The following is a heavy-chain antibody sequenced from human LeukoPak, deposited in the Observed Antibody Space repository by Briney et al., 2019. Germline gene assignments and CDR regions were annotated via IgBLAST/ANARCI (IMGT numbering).Heavy chain of an antibody. J-gene: IGHJ6*03. D-gene: IGHD2-15*01. CDR1: GYSISSGYY. CDR3: ARSVEGYCSGGSCYSYYYYMDV. CDR2: IYHSGST. Sequence: SETLSLTCTVSGYSISSGYYWGWIRQPPGKGLEWIGSIYHSGSTYYNPSLKSRVTISVDTSKNQFSLKLSPVTAADTAVYYCARSVEGYCSGGSCYSYYYYMDVWGKGTTVTVSS. V-gene: IGHV4-38-2*02.